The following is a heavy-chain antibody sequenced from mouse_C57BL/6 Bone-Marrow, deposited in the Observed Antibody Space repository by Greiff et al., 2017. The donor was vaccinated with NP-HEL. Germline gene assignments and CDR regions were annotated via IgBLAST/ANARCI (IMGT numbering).Heavy chain of an antibody. Sequence: EVKLVESGGGLVKPGGSLKLSCAASGFTFSSYAMSWVRQTPEKRLEWVATISDGGSYTYYPDNVKGRFTISRDKAKNNLYLQMSHLKSEDTAMYYCARDCDYWGQGTTLTVSS. CDR3: ARDCDY. J-gene: IGHJ2*01. V-gene: IGHV5-4*01. CDR1: GFTFSSYA. CDR2: ISDGGSYT.